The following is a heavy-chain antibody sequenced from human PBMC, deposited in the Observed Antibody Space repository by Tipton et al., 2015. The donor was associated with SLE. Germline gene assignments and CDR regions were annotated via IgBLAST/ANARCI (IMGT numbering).Heavy chain of an antibody. CDR2: ISYDGSNK. V-gene: IGHV3-30*04. D-gene: IGHD2-2*01. J-gene: IGHJ6*02. CDR3: ARAEDIVVVPAASYGMDV. Sequence: AVSGFTFSSYAMHWVRQAPGKGLEWVAVISYDGSNKYYADSVKGRFTISRDNSKNTLYLQMNSLRAEDTAVYYCARAEDIVVVPAASYGMDVWGQGTTVTVSS. CDR1: GFTFSSYA.